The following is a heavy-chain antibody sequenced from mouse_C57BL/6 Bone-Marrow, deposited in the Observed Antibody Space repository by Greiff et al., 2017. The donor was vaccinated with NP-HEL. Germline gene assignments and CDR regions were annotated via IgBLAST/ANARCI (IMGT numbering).Heavy chain of an antibody. CDR1: GYTFTSYW. Sequence: QVQLQQPGAELVRPGTSVKLSCKASGYTFTSYWMHWVKQRPGQGLEWIGVIDPSDSYTNYNQKFKGKATLTVDTSSSTAYMQLSSLTSEDSAVYYCARGLTYYGWFAYWGQGTLVTVSA. CDR2: IDPSDSYT. V-gene: IGHV1-59*01. D-gene: IGHD1-1*01. CDR3: ARGLTYYGWFAY. J-gene: IGHJ3*01.